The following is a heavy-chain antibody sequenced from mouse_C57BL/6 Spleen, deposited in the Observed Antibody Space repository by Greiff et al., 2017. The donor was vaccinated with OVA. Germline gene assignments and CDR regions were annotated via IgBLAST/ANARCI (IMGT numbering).Heavy chain of an antibody. J-gene: IGHJ3*01. Sequence: QVHVKQPGAELVKPGASVKMSCKASGYTFTSYWITWVKQRPGQGLEWIGDIYPGSGSTNYNEKFKSKATLTVDTSSSTAYMQLSSLTSEDSAVYYCAREGGLRRWFAYWGQGTLVTVSA. CDR2: IYPGSGST. V-gene: IGHV1-55*01. D-gene: IGHD2-4*01. CDR3: AREGGLRRWFAY. CDR1: GYTFTSYW.